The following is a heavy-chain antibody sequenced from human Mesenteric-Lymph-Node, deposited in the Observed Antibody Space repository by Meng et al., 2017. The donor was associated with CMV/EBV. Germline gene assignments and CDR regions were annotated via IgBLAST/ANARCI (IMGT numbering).Heavy chain of an antibody. CDR2: KSKDGDNK. D-gene: IGHD6-13*01. V-gene: IGHV3-30*16. CDR3: ARDGYGSSFQY. Sequence: SCKASAGTFSSYAISWVRQAPGQELEWMTVKSKDGDNKYYADSVRGRFTIYKDNSKNTLSLQMNSLRAKDTAMYYCARDGYGSSFQYWGQGTLVTVSS. CDR1: AGTFSSYA. J-gene: IGHJ4*02.